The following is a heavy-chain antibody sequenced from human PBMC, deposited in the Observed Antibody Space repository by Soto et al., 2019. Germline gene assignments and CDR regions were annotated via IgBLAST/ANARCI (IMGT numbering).Heavy chain of an antibody. CDR3: ARVDSISCQVEY. CDR2: NIPIFGKS. CDR1: GGPFTSYS. Sequence: SEKASSKASGGPFTSYSMRWVRQAPGQALEWVGGNIPIFGKSNYAQNFQGRVTITADKSTSAAYMELSSLRSEDTAGYYGARVDSISCQVEYWGQGTLVTVS. V-gene: IGHV1-69*06. D-gene: IGHD6-13*01. J-gene: IGHJ4*02.